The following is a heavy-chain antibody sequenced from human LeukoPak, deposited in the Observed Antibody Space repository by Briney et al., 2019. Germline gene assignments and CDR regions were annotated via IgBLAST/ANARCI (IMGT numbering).Heavy chain of an antibody. D-gene: IGHD2-15*01. J-gene: IGHJ4*02. CDR3: AKRQIGNFDY. CDR2: ISRSGST. V-gene: IGHV3-23*01. CDR1: GFTFSTYD. Sequence: GGSLRLSCAASGFTFSTYDMQWVRQAPGMGLEWVSGISRSGSTYYTDSVKGRFTISRDNSKNTLDLQMNSLRAEDTAVYYCAKRQIGNFDYWGQGTLVTVSS.